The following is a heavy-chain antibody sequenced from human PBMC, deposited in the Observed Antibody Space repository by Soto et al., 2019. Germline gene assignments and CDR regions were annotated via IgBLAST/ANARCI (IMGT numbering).Heavy chain of an antibody. V-gene: IGHV3-48*03. D-gene: IGHD3-3*01. Sequence: GGSLRHSCVVSGFMFSDNAMNWDRQAPGKGPEWTSRIDESGGTTSYADSVKGRFTISRDNTRDALYLHMSKLRAEDTAIYYCASDRSLNFAVTPYGMDVWGPGSTVIVA. J-gene: IGHJ6*02. CDR3: ASDRSLNFAVTPYGMDV. CDR1: GFMFSDNA. CDR2: IDESGGTT.